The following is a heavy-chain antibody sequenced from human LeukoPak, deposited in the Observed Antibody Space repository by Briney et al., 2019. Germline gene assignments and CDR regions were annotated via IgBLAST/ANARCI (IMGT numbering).Heavy chain of an antibody. D-gene: IGHD1-7*01. V-gene: IGHV4-4*07. CDR1: GVSISSYY. Sequence: TETLSLTCTVSGVSISSYYWSWIRQPAGKGLEWIGRIYTSGSTNYNPSLKSRVTMSVDTSKNQFSLKLSSVTAADTAVYYCARGTIIAELNYWGQGTLVTVSS. CDR3: ARGTIIAELNY. J-gene: IGHJ4*02. CDR2: IYTSGST.